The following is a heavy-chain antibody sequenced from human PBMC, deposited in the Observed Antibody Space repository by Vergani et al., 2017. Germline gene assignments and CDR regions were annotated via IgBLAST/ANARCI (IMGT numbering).Heavy chain of an antibody. D-gene: IGHD6-13*01. Sequence: QVQLVQSGAEVKKPGSSVKVSCKASGGTFSSYAISWVRQAPGQGLEWMGWINPNSGGTNYAQKFQGRVTMTRDTSISTAYMELSRLRSDDTAVYYCAREGIAAAGPHPYYYYGMDVWGQGTTVTVSS. CDR3: AREGIAAAGPHPYYYYGMDV. CDR1: GGTFSSYA. J-gene: IGHJ6*02. CDR2: INPNSGGT. V-gene: IGHV1-2*02.